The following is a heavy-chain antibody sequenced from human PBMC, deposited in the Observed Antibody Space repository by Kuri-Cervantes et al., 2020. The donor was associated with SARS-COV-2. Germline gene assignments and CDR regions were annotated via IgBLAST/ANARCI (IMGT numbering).Heavy chain of an antibody. Sequence: GSLRLSCAVYGGSFSGYYWSWIRQPPGKGLEWIGEINHSGSTNYNPSLKSRVTISVDTSKNQFSLKLSSVTAADTAVYYCARDIHDYDFWSISPWGQGTLVTVSS. D-gene: IGHD3-3*01. V-gene: IGHV4-34*01. CDR1: GGSFSGYY. CDR3: ARDIHDYDFWSISP. CDR2: INHSGST. J-gene: IGHJ5*02.